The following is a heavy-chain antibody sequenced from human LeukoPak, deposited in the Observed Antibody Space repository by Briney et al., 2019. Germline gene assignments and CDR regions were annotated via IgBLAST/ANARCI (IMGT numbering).Heavy chain of an antibody. V-gene: IGHV3-74*01. J-gene: IGHJ5*02. CDR2: INTDGSRT. Sequence: PGGSLRLSCAASGFTFSSYLMHWVRQAPGKGLVWVSRINTDGSRTSYADSVKGRFAISRDNAENTLYLQMNSLRAEDTAVYYCTRSVWFDPWGQGTLVTVSS. CDR1: GFTFSSYL. CDR3: TRSVWFDP.